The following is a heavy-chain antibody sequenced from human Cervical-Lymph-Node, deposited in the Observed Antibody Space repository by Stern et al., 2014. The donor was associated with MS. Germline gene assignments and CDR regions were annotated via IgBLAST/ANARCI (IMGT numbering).Heavy chain of an antibody. J-gene: IGHJ4*02. Sequence: VHLVQSGAEVKTPGAAAKVSCKASGYTFTSHGISWMRQAPGQGLEWMGWISTHNGNTNYAQKFQGGVTMTTDTSTSTAYMELRSLRSGDTAVYYCARLGHDCGDAFYFDYWGQGTLVTVSS. D-gene: IGHD4-17*01. CDR3: ARLGHDCGDAFYFDY. CDR2: ISTHNGNT. CDR1: GYTFTSHG. V-gene: IGHV1-18*01.